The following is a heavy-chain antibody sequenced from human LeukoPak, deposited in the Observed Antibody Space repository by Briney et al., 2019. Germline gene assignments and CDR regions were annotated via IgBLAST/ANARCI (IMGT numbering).Heavy chain of an antibody. CDR2: ISGSGGST. V-gene: IGHV3-23*01. CDR3: AKGAAVAGVPGSFDY. J-gene: IGHJ4*02. Sequence: GGSLRLSCAASGFTFSSYAMSWVRQAPGKGLEWVSAISGSGGSTYYADSVKGRFTISSDNSKNTLYLQMNSLRAEDTAVYYCAKGAAVAGVPGSFDYWGQGTLVTVSS. CDR1: GFTFSSYA. D-gene: IGHD6-19*01.